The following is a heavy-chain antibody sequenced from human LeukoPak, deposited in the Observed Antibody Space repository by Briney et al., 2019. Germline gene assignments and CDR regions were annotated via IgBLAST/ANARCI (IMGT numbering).Heavy chain of an antibody. CDR3: ARGPGDYDFWSGYLRWTTQFDY. V-gene: IGHV7-4-1*02. D-gene: IGHD3-3*01. CDR1: GYTFTSYA. Sequence: GASVKVSCKASGYTFTSYAMNWVRQAPGQGLEWMGWINTNTGNPTYAQGFTGRFVFSLDTSVSTAYLQISSLKAEDTAVYYCARGPGDYDFWSGYLRWTTQFDYWGQGTLVTVSS. J-gene: IGHJ4*02. CDR2: INTNTGNP.